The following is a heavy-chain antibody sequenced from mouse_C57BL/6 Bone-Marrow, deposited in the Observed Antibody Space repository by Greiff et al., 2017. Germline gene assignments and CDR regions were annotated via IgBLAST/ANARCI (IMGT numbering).Heavy chain of an antibody. Sequence: VQLQQPGAELVKPGASVKMSCKASGYTFTSYWITWVKPRPGQGLEWIGDIYPGSGSTNYNEKFKSKATLTVDKSSSTAYMQLSSLIADDSAVYYCARSLDYFDYWGQGTTLTVSS. CDR2: IYPGSGST. CDR1: GYTFTSYW. V-gene: IGHV1-55*01. J-gene: IGHJ2*01. CDR3: ARSLDYFDY.